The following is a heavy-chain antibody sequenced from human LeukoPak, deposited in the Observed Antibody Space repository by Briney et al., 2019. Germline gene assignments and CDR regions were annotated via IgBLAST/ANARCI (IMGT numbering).Heavy chain of an antibody. CDR1: GGSISSYY. J-gene: IGHJ3*02. Sequence: SETLSLTCTVSGGSISSYYWSWVRRPPGKGLEWIGYIYYSGSTNYNPSLKSRVTISVDTSKKQFSLKLTSVTAADTAVYYCARAPGGYGSGSRGAFDIWGQGTMVTVSS. V-gene: IGHV4-59*01. CDR2: IYYSGST. D-gene: IGHD3-10*01. CDR3: ARAPGGYGSGSRGAFDI.